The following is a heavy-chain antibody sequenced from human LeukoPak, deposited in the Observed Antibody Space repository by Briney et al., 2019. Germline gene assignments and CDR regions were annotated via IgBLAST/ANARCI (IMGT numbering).Heavy chain of an antibody. CDR2: ISSSSTYI. Sequence: PGGSLRLSCAASGFTFKSYSMSWVRQAPGKGLDWVSSISSSSTYIHYADSVKGRFTISRDNAKNSLYLQMNSLRAEDTAVYYCASLIYDILTPGFVYYYGMDVWGQGTTVTVSS. CDR3: ASLIYDILTPGFVYYYGMDV. V-gene: IGHV3-21*01. J-gene: IGHJ6*02. D-gene: IGHD3-9*01. CDR1: GFTFKSYS.